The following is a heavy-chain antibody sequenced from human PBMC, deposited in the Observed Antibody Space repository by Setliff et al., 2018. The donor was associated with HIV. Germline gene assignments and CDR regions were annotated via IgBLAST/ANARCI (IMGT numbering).Heavy chain of an antibody. CDR1: GYSFTNYW. Sequence: GESLKISCKGSGYSFTNYWIAWVRQMPGRGLEWMGIIYPGDSDTRYSPSFQGQVTISADKSISTAYLQWSSLKASDTAMYYCARQGDYHILTGYYSGPHDAFDIWGQWTMVTVSS. CDR2: IYPGDSDT. D-gene: IGHD3-9*01. CDR3: ARQGDYHILTGYYSGPHDAFDI. J-gene: IGHJ3*02. V-gene: IGHV5-51*01.